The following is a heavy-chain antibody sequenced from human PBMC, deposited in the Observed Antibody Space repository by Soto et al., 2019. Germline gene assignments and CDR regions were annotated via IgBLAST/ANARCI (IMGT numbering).Heavy chain of an antibody. J-gene: IGHJ6*02. CDR2: ISDSNGNT. V-gene: IGHV1-18*01. Sequence: DSAKVSCKASGYTFTSYGINWVRQATGPGLEWMGWISDSNGNTNYAQKLPGRVTMTTDTSTSTAYMELRSLRSDDTTVYYCAGGDRNSGYDYYGTDVWGQGTTVTVSS. D-gene: IGHD1-26*01. CDR3: AGGDRNSGYDYYGTDV. CDR1: GYTFTSYG.